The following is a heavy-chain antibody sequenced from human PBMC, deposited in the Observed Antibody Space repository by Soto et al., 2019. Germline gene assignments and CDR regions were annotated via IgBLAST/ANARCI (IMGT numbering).Heavy chain of an antibody. CDR1: GFTFSSDG. CDR3: ARDLYCSSTSCQGWWFDP. CDR2: IWYDGSNK. V-gene: IGHV3-33*01. J-gene: IGHJ5*02. D-gene: IGHD2-2*01. Sequence: GGSLRLSCAASGFTFSSDGMHWVRQAPGKGLEWVAVIWYDGSNKYYADSVKGRFTISRDNSKNTLYLQMNSLRAEDTAVYYCARDLYCSSTSCQGWWFDPWGQGT.